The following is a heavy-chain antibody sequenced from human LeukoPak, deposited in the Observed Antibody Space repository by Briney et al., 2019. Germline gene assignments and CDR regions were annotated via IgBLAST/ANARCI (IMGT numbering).Heavy chain of an antibody. Sequence: GGSLRLSCAASGFTFSSYAMHWVRQAPGKGLEWVAVISYDGSNKYYADSVKGRFTISRDNSKNTLYLQMNSLRAEDTAVYYCAKEQNDILTGYSYYFDYWGQGTLVTVSS. J-gene: IGHJ4*02. CDR3: AKEQNDILTGYSYYFDY. D-gene: IGHD3-9*01. V-gene: IGHV3-30*04. CDR2: ISYDGSNK. CDR1: GFTFSSYA.